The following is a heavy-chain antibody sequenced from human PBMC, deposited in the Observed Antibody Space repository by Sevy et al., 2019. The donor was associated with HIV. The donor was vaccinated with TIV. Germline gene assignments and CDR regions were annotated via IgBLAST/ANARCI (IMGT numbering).Heavy chain of an antibody. CDR2: INHSGST. CDR3: ARVASQDIVATNSIDY. J-gene: IGHJ4*02. Sequence: SDTLSLTCAVYGGSFSGYYWSWIRQPPGKGLEWIGEINHSGSTNYNPSLKSRVTISVDTSKNQFSLKLSSVTAADTAVYYCARVASQDIVATNSIDYWGQGTLVTVSS. CDR1: GGSFSGYY. V-gene: IGHV4-34*01. D-gene: IGHD5-12*01.